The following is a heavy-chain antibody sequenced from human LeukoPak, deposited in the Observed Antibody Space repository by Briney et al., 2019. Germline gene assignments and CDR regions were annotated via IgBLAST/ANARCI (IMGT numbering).Heavy chain of an antibody. CDR2: IFPGDSDT. J-gene: IGHJ3*02. D-gene: IGHD2-21*01. Sequence: WVRQMPGKXLEWMGIIFPGDSDTRYSPSFQGQVTISADKSISTAYLQWSSLKASDTAMYYCARPASGGDGVDAFDIWGQGTMVTVSS. V-gene: IGHV5-51*01. CDR3: ARPASGGDGVDAFDI.